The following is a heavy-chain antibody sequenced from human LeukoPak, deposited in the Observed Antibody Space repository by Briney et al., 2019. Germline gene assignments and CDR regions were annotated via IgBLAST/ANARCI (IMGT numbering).Heavy chain of an antibody. CDR3: TRIAVAGVALDY. Sequence: GGSLRLSCTAPGFTFGDYALNWVRQPPGKGLEWVGFIRSKAFGETTENAASVKGRFTISRDDSKSIVYLQMNSLKSEDTAVYYCTRIAVAGVALDYWGEGTLVTVTS. V-gene: IGHV3-49*04. J-gene: IGHJ4*02. D-gene: IGHD6-19*01. CDR1: GFTFGDYA. CDR2: IRSKAFGETT.